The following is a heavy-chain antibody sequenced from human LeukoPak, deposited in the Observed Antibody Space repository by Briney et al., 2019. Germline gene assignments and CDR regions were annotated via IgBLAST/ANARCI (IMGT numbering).Heavy chain of an antibody. J-gene: IGHJ3*02. CDR3: ARTGYGSLTTYVSFDT. D-gene: IGHD4-17*01. CDR2: IYYSGST. Sequence: SQTLSLTCTVSGGSISSGGYYWSWIRQPPGKGLEWIGYIYYSGSTYCNPSLKSRVTISVDTSKNQFSLKLSSVTAADTAVYYCARTGYGSLTTYVSFDTWGQGTMVTVSS. CDR1: GGSISSGGYY. V-gene: IGHV4-31*03.